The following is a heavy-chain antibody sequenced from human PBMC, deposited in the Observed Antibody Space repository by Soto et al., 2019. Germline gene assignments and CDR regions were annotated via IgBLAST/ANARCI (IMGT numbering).Heavy chain of an antibody. Sequence: QVQLQQWGAGLLKPSETLSLTCAVYGGSFSGYYWSWIRQPPGKGLEWIGEINHSGSTNYNPSLTRRVTISVDTSENQFSLKLSSVTAADTAVYYCARAKRPTHPFDYWGQGTLVTVSS. CDR2: INHSGST. CDR3: ARAKRPTHPFDY. V-gene: IGHV4-34*01. J-gene: IGHJ4*02. CDR1: GGSFSGYY. D-gene: IGHD1-1*01.